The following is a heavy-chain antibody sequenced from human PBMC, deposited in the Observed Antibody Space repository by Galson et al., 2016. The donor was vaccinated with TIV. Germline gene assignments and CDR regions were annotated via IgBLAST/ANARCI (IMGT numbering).Heavy chain of an antibody. D-gene: IGHD5-18*01. V-gene: IGHV5-51*03. CDR3: ARAPGYSGYSYGYFDD. Sequence: QSGAEVKKPGESLRISCKSSEYSFTSSWIAWVRLLPGKGLQWVGIMYPADSDVRYSPSFEGQVTISPDASISTAYLQWSSLEASDTAICYCARAPGYSGYSYGYFDDWGQGTLVTVSS. CDR2: MYPADSDV. J-gene: IGHJ4*02. CDR1: EYSFTSSW.